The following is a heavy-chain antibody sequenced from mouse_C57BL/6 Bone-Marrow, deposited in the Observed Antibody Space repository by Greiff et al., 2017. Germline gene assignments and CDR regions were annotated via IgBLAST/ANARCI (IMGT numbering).Heavy chain of an antibody. V-gene: IGHV1-53*01. CDR2: INPSNGGT. J-gene: IGHJ2*01. CDR3: ERDGGTKGVNYFDS. D-gene: IGHD1-1*02. Sequence: QVQLQQPGTELVQPGASVKLSCKATAYTFTSYWMHWVKQRPGQGLEWIGNINPSNGGTNYNEKFKSKATLTVDKSSGTAYMQLCSLTFEYSAVYYCERDGGTKGVNYFDSWGQGTTVTVSA. CDR1: AYTFTSYW.